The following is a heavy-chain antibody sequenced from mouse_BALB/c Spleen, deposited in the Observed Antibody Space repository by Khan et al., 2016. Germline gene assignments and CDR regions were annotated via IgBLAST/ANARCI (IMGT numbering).Heavy chain of an antibody. CDR2: IRGGGNT. V-gene: IGHV2-6-5*01. CDR3: AKGVQSRYFYALDY. D-gene: IGHD2-14*01. CDR1: GFSLTDYG. Sequence: VQLQESGPGLVAPSQSLSITCTVSGFSLTDYGVHWIRQPPGKGLEWLGVIRGGGNTYYNSALKSRLSISTDNSKSQVFLKMNGLQTDDTAMYXSAKGVQSRYFYALDYWGQGTSVTVSS. J-gene: IGHJ4*01.